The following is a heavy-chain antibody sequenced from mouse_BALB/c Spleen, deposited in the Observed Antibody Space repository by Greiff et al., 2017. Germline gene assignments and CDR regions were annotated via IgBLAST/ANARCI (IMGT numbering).Heavy chain of an antibody. CDR3: ARITTVVATRAMDY. V-gene: IGHV5-9-4*01. J-gene: IGHJ4*01. Sequence: EVKLVESGGGLVKPGGSLKLSCAASGFTFSSYAMSWVRQSPEKRLEWVAEISSGGSYTYYPDTVTGRFTISRDNAKNTLYLEMSSLRSEDTAMYYCARITTVVATRAMDYWGQGTSVTVAS. CDR1: GFTFSSYA. D-gene: IGHD1-1*01. CDR2: ISSGGSYT.